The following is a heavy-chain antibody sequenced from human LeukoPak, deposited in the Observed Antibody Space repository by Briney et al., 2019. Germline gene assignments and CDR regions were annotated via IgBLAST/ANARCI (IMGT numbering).Heavy chain of an antibody. Sequence: GGSLRLSCAASGFTFDDYAMNWVRQAPGKGLEWVSVIYTGGGRYYADSVRGRFTISRDTSKNMVFLQMNSLRVEDTAVYYCARGIDYWGRGTLVTVSS. J-gene: IGHJ4*02. CDR1: GFTFDDYA. CDR2: IYTGGGR. V-gene: IGHV3-53*01. CDR3: ARGIDY.